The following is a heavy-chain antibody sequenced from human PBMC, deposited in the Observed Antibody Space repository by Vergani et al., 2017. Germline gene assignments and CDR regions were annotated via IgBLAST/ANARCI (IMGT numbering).Heavy chain of an antibody. J-gene: IGHJ4*02. Sequence: QLQLQESGPGLVKPSETLSLTCTVSGGSISSSSYYWGWIRQPPGKGLEWIGSIYYSGITYYNPSLKSRVTIAVDTSKNQFSLKLRSVTAADTAVYYCARGLNSYGRSGYYSFFDYWGQGTLVTVSS. CDR2: IYYSGIT. CDR3: ARGLNSYGRSGYYSFFDY. D-gene: IGHD3-22*01. V-gene: IGHV4-39*07. CDR1: GGSISSSSYY.